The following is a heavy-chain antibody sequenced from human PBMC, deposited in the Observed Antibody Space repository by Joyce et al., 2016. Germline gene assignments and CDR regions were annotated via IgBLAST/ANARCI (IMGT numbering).Heavy chain of an antibody. CDR3: ARGMGGYCNNARCHSGRPKVPRLMKYSYYYDMDV. Sequence: QVQLQQWGAGLLKPSETLSLTCAVYGGSFSDYDWSWVRQPPGKGLEWIGEINQSGSTNYNPSLTSRVTISIDTSKSQFSLNLNSVTAADTAVYYCARGMGGYCNNARCHSGRPKVPRLMKYSYYYDMDVWGQGTTVAVSS. CDR1: GGSFSDYD. CDR2: INQSGST. J-gene: IGHJ6*02. V-gene: IGHV4-34*01. D-gene: IGHD2-8*01.